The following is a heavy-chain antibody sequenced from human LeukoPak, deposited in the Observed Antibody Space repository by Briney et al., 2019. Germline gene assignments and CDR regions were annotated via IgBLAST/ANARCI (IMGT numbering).Heavy chain of an antibody. CDR3: ARRAGAYSHPYDY. CDR1: GGSISSYY. Sequence: ETLSLTCTVSGGSISSYYWSWVRQAPGKGLEWVSFIYSDNTHYSDSVKGRFTISRDNSKNTLYLQMNSLRAEDTAVYYCARRAGAYSHPYDYWGQGTLVTVSS. D-gene: IGHD4/OR15-4a*01. V-gene: IGHV3-53*01. J-gene: IGHJ4*02. CDR2: IYSDNT.